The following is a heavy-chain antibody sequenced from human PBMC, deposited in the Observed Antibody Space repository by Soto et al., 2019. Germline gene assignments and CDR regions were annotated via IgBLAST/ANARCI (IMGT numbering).Heavy chain of an antibody. CDR1: GVGFNSFC. CDR3: ARAGGIVAVVAISQGTWFAL. Sequence: SVKAPCNDCGVGFNSFCIMWVQHAPGKGLEWMGGIIPKFGTPNYAQKFQGRVTITADESTKTAYMELSRLRSDDTALYYCARAGGIVAVVAISQGTWFALWGHGTLVTVSS. CDR2: IIPKFGTP. D-gene: IGHD2-15*01. V-gene: IGHV1-69*01. J-gene: IGHJ5*02.